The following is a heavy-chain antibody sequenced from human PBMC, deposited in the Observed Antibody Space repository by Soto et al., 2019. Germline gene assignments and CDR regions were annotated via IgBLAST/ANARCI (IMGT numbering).Heavy chain of an antibody. CDR3: AKDRGGTGWPFDH. J-gene: IGHJ4*02. Sequence: EVQLVESGGGLVQPGGSLRLSCTPSGFTFGNFAMSWVRQAPGKGLEWVSSISAGGATTYYADSVKGRVTMSRDNSKNTLSLQMISLRAEDSAVYYCAKDRGGTGWPFDHWGQGTLDTVSS. CDR1: GFTFGNFA. D-gene: IGHD6-19*01. CDR2: ISAGGATT. V-gene: IGHV3-23*04.